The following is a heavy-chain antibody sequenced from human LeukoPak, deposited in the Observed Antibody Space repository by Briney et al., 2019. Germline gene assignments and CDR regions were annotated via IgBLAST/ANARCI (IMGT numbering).Heavy chain of an antibody. CDR1: GGSISSYY. J-gene: IGHJ6*02. CDR3: ARQIPYYYGSGSYYYYGMDV. D-gene: IGHD3-10*01. CDR2: IYTSGST. Sequence: ASETLSLTCTVSGGSISSYYWSWIRQPAGKGLEWIGRIYTSGSTNYNPSLKSRVTMSVDTSKNQFSLKLSSVTAADTAVYYCARQIPYYYGSGSYYYYGMDVWGQGTTVTVSS. V-gene: IGHV4-4*07.